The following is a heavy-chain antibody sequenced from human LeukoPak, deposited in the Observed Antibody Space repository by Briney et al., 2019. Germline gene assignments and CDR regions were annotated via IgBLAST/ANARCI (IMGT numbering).Heavy chain of an antibody. J-gene: IGHJ4*02. CDR1: GFTFSSYA. CDR3: AKQPAVVVTAPTYYFDY. D-gene: IGHD2-21*02. CDR2: ISGSGGST. V-gene: IGHV3-23*01. Sequence: PGGSLRLSCAASGFTFSSYAMSWVRQAPGKGLEWVSAISGSGGSTYYADSVKGRFTISRDNSKNTLYLQMNSLRAEDTAVYYCAKQPAVVVTAPTYYFDYWGQGTLVTVSS.